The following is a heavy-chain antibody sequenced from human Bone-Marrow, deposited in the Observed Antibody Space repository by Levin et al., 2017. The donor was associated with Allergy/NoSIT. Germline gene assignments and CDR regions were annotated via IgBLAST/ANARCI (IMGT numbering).Heavy chain of an antibody. J-gene: IGHJ4*02. V-gene: IGHV4-59*01. CDR1: GGSISSYY. CDR3: ARYRGVGDYYFDY. D-gene: IGHD3-10*01. CDR2: IYYSGST. Sequence: SQTLSLTCTVSGGSISSYYWSWIRQPPGKGLEWIGYIYYSGSTNYNPSLKSRVTISVDTSKNQFSLKLSSVTAADTAVYYCARYRGVGDYYFDYWGQGTLVTVSS.